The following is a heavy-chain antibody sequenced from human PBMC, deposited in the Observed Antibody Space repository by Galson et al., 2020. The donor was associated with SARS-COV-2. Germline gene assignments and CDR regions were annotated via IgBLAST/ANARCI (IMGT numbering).Heavy chain of an antibody. Sequence: SETLSLTCTVSGGSITSSSYYWGWIRQPPGKGLEWIGSIYYSGSTYYNPSLKSRVTISVDTSKNQFSLKMSPVTAADTAVYYCARARIAVASYGVDSGGQGTTVT. D-gene: IGHD6-19*01. V-gene: IGHV4-39*07. CDR3: ARARIAVASYGVDS. CDR2: IYYSGST. J-gene: IGHJ6*02. CDR1: GGSITSSSYY.